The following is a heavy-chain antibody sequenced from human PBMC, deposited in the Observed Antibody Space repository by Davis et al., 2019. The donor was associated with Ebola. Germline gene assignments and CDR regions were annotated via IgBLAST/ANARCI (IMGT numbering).Heavy chain of an antibody. CDR2: MYYSGST. CDR1: GGSISSYY. CDR3: ARGIEGYYYYYYMDV. Sequence: GSLRLSCTVSGGSISSYYWSWIRQPPGKGLEWIGYMYYSGSTDYNPSLKSRLTISIDTSKNQFSLKLSSVTAADTAVYYCARGIEGYYYYYYMDVWGKGTTVTVSS. J-gene: IGHJ6*03. V-gene: IGHV4-59*12.